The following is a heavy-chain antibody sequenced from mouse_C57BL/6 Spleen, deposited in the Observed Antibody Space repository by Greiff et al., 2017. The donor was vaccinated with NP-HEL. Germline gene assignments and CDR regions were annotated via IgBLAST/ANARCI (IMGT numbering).Heavy chain of an antibody. J-gene: IGHJ2*01. CDR2: ISSGSSTI. Sequence: DVHLVESGGGLVKPGGSLKLSCAASGFTFSDYGMHWVRQAPEKGLEWVAYISSGSSTIYYADTVKGRFTISRDNAKNTLFLQMTSLRSEDTAMYYCARRDTGFYYFDYWGQGTTLTVSS. D-gene: IGHD5-1-1*01. CDR1: GFTFSDYG. V-gene: IGHV5-17*01. CDR3: ARRDTGFYYFDY.